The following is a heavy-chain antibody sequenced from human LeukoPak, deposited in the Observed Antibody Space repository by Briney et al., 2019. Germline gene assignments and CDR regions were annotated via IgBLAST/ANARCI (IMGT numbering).Heavy chain of an antibody. J-gene: IGHJ2*01. CDR2: IGTAGDT. V-gene: IGHV3-13*04. CDR1: VFSFSFFD. D-gene: IGHD5-12*01. Sequence: GGSLRLSCAASVFSFSFFDMHWVRQTTEKGLERVSTIGTAGDTYYAGSVQARLKVSRENAKKSMFLQMNSLGVGDTAVYYCATVRPNRPEHGCRSGSHWYFDLWGRGTLVTVSS. CDR3: ATVRPNRPEHGCRSGSHWYFDL.